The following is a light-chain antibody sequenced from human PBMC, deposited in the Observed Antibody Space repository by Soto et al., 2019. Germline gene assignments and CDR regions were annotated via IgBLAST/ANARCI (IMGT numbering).Light chain of an antibody. CDR1: SSDIGAYNY. CDR3: GSYPSSTTRAV. V-gene: IGLV2-14*01. CDR2: EVF. J-gene: IGLJ1*01. Sequence: QSVLTQPASVSGSPGQSITISCTGTSSDIGAYNYVSWYQYHTGKAPKLIKYEVFSRPSGVSNRFSGSKSANTASCTISGLQAEAEAVFYAGSYPSSTTRAVFVSGTKATV.